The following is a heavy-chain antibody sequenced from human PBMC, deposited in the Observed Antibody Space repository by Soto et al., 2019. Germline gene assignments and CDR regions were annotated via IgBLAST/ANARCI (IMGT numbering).Heavy chain of an antibody. V-gene: IGHV1-46*01. D-gene: IGHD2-15*01. J-gene: IGHJ1*01. CDR1: GYIFTAYS. CDR2: VNPSGGST. CDR3: AREENCSDGVCYSEYFQR. Sequence: QVQLVQSGAEVKKPGASVKVSCKASGYIFTAYSMHWVRQAPGQGLVWMGVVNPSGGSTNYAQKFRGRITMTRDTSTSTVYMDLSSLTSEDTAVYYCAREENCSDGVCYSEYFQRWGQGTLVTVSS.